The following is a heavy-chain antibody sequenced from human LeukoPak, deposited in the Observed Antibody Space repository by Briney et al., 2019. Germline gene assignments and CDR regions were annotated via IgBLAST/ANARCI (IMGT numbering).Heavy chain of an antibody. V-gene: IGHV1-2*02. CDR1: GYTFTGYY. J-gene: IGHJ5*02. CDR3: ARGTWGAPGYCSSTSCYANYNWFDP. Sequence: ASVKVSCKASGYTFTGYYMHWVRQAPGQGLEWMGWINPNSGGTNYAQKLQGRVTMTTDTSTSTAYMELRSLRSDDTAVYYCARGTWGAPGYCSSTSCYANYNWFDPWGQGTLVTVSS. CDR2: INPNSGGT. D-gene: IGHD2-2*03.